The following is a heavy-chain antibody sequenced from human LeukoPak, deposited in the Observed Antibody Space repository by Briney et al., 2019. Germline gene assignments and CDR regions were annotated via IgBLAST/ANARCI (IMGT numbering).Heavy chain of an antibody. D-gene: IGHD3-22*01. V-gene: IGHV5-51*01. Sequence: GESLQISCTASGYRFTDYWIAWVRQMPGIGLEWMGIIFPGDSNTRYRPSFQGQVTISVDKSITTAYLQWSSLKASDTAMYYCAKLNYDSSGFKGRYFDYWGQGTLVTVSS. CDR1: GYRFTDYW. J-gene: IGHJ4*02. CDR2: IFPGDSNT. CDR3: AKLNYDSSGFKGRYFDY.